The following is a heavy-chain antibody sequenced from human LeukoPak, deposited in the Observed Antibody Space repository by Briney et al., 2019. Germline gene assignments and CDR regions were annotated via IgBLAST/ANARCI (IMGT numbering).Heavy chain of an antibody. CDR2: IIPIFGTA. J-gene: IGHJ4*02. D-gene: IGHD2-2*01. V-gene: IGHV1-69*05. Sequence: ASVKVSCKASGGTFNSYAISWVRQAPGQGLEWMGGIIPIFGTANYAQKFQGRVTITTDESTSTAYMELSSLRSEDTAVYYCASYLFEDIVVVPAVDNWGQGTLVTVSS. CDR1: GGTFNSYA. CDR3: ASYLFEDIVVVPAVDN.